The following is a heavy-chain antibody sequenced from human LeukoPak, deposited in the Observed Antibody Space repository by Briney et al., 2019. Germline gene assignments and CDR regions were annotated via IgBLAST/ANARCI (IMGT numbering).Heavy chain of an antibody. CDR3: ASSGPYYYDSRASTGEDY. D-gene: IGHD3-22*01. Sequence: GSSVKVSCKASGYTFTSYGISWVRQAPGHALEWMGGIIPIFGTANYAQKSQARVTITTDQSTRTAYMELSSRRSEDTAVYYCASSGPYYYDSRASTGEDYWGQGTLVTVSS. V-gene: IGHV1-69*05. CDR2: IIPIFGTA. J-gene: IGHJ4*02. CDR1: GYTFTSYG.